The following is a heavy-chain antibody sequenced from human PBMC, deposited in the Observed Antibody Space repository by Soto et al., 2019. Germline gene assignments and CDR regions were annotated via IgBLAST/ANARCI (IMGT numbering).Heavy chain of an antibody. J-gene: IGHJ6*02. D-gene: IGHD3-22*01. CDR3: ARGRGYYDSSGYYYSGSYYYYGMDV. CDR1: GGSFSGYY. Sequence: SETLSLTCAVYGGSFSGYYWSWIRQPPGKGLEWIGEINHSGSTNYNPSLKSRVTISVDTSKSQFSLKLSSVTAADTAVYYCARGRGYYDSSGYYYSGSYYYYGMDVWGQGTTVTVSS. CDR2: INHSGST. V-gene: IGHV4-34*01.